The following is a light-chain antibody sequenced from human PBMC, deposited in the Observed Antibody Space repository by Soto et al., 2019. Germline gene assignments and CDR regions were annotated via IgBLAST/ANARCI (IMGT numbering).Light chain of an antibody. CDR1: QSVLYGYNPSQNY. CDR2: WAS. Sequence: DIVMTQSPDSLAVSLGERATFNCKSSQSVLYGYNPSQNYLAWYQQKPGQPPKLLIYWASTRQSGVPDRFSGSGSGTDFTLTISSLQAEDVALYYCQQYFSTPFTFGPGTKVDIK. CDR3: QQYFSTPFT. V-gene: IGKV4-1*01. J-gene: IGKJ3*01.